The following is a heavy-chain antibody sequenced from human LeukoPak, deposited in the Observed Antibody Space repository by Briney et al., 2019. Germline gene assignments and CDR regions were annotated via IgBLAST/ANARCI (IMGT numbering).Heavy chain of an antibody. J-gene: IGHJ5*02. CDR2: INPNSGDT. CDR3: ARDPRAIAAAVPNWFDP. CDR1: GYTFTGYY. Sequence: ASVKVSCKASGYTFTGYYMHWVRQAPGQGLEWMGWINPNSGDTNYAQKFQGRVTMTRDTSISTAYMELSRLRSDDTAVYYCARDPRAIAAAVPNWFDPWGQGTLVTVSS. D-gene: IGHD6-13*01. V-gene: IGHV1-2*02.